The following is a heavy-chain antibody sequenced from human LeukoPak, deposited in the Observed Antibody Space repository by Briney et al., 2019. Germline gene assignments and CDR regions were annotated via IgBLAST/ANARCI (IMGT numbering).Heavy chain of an antibody. CDR2: IYTSEST. CDR3: ARVSEYSSSSGFDY. CDR1: GGSISSYY. D-gene: IGHD6-6*01. V-gene: IGHV4-4*07. J-gene: IGHJ4*02. Sequence: SETLSLTCTVSGGSISSYYWNWIRQPAGKGLEWIGRIYTSESTNYNPSLKSRVTISVDTSKNQFSLKLSSVTAADTAVYYCARVSEYSSSSGFDYWGQGTLVTVSS.